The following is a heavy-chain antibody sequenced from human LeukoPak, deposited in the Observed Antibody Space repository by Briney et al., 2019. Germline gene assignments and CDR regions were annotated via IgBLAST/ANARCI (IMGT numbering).Heavy chain of an antibody. CDR1: GFTVSSNY. Sequence: HSGGSLRLSCAASGFTVSSNYMSWVRQAPGKGLEWVSLIYSGGSTYYADSVKGRFTISRDNSKNTLYLQMNSLRVEDTAVYYCARRPPLGYWGQGTLVTVSS. J-gene: IGHJ4*02. CDR3: ARRPPLGY. D-gene: IGHD3-16*01. CDR2: IYSGGST. V-gene: IGHV3-53*01.